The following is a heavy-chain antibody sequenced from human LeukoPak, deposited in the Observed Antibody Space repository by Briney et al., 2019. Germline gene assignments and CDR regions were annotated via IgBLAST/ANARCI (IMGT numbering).Heavy chain of an antibody. D-gene: IGHD2-15*01. CDR3: AKWGCSGGSCYPFDY. J-gene: IGHJ4*02. CDR2: MSGSGGRT. V-gene: IGHV3-23*01. CDR1: GFTFSTSV. Sequence: GGSLRLSCAASGFTFSTSVMSWVRQAPGKGLEWVSAMSGSGGRTYYADSVKGRFTISRDNSKDTLYLQMNSLRAEDTAVYYCAKWGCSGGSCYPFDYWGQGTLVTVSS.